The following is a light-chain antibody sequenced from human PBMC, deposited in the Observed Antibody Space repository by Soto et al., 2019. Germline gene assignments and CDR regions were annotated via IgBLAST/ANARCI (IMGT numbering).Light chain of an antibody. CDR1: SSDVGGYNY. Sequence: QSALTQPASVSGSPGQSITISCTGTSSDVGGYNYVSWYQQHPGKAPKLMIYDVSNRTSGVSNRFSGSKSGNTASLTISGLQAEDEADYYCSSYTSSRGVFGGGTKLTVL. CDR3: SSYTSSRGV. J-gene: IGLJ2*01. V-gene: IGLV2-14*01. CDR2: DVS.